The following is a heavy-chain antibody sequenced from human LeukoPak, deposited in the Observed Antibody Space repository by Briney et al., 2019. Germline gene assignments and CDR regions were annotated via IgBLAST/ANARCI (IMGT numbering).Heavy chain of an antibody. CDR3: ARAGGDYEAY. V-gene: IGHV3-7*01. J-gene: IGHJ4*02. CDR2: IRQDGSEK. Sequence: GGSLRLSCAASGFTISSYWMSWVRQAPGKGLEWVANIRQDGSEKYYVDSVKGRFTISRDNAKNSLYLQMNSLRAEDTAVYYCARAGGDYEAYWGQGTLVTVSS. CDR1: GFTISSYW. D-gene: IGHD2-21*02.